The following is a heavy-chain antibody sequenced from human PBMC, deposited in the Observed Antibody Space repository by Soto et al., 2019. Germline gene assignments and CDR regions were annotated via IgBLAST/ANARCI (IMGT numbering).Heavy chain of an antibody. D-gene: IGHD3-10*01. CDR3: AREFGEFSNWFSP. CDR1: GGSISSYY. Sequence: SETLSLTCTVSGGSISSYYWSWIRQPPGKGLEWIGYIYYSGSTNYNPSLKSRVTISVDTSKNQFSLKLSSVTAADTAVYYCAREFGEFSNWFSPWGQGTLVTVSS. V-gene: IGHV4-59*01. CDR2: IYYSGST. J-gene: IGHJ5*02.